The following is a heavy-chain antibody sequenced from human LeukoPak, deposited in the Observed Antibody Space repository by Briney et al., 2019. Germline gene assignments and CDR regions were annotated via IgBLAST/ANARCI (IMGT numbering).Heavy chain of an antibody. CDR1: GDSFTSVTDY. CDR2: GDYSGGT. Sequence: SETLSLTCTVSGDSFTSVTDYWAWIRQPPGKGLEWIATGDYSGGTYYNPSLESRVAISADMSKNQISLQLTSVTGADTAVYYCARRARGSYPSVRYFQHWGQGTLVTVSS. CDR3: ARRARGSYPSVRYFQH. D-gene: IGHD1-26*01. J-gene: IGHJ1*01. V-gene: IGHV4-39*07.